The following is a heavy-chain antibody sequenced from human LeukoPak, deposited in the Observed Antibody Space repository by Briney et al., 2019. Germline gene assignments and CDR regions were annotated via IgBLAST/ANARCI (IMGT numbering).Heavy chain of an antibody. D-gene: IGHD6-13*01. CDR1: GFTFSSYA. J-gene: IGHJ4*02. V-gene: IGHV3-23*01. CDR3: ASLFSSSCPD. CDR2: ISGGGGNT. Sequence: GGSLRLSCAASGFTFSSYAMSWVRQAPGKGLEWVSAISGGGGNTYYADSVKGQFTISRDNSKNTLYLQMNSLRAEDTAVYYCASLFSSSCPDWGQGTVVTVSS.